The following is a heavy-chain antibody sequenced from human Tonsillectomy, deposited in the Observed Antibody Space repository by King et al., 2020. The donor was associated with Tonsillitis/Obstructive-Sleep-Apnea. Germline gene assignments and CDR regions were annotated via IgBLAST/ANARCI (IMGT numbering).Heavy chain of an antibody. CDR2: VHYSGST. CDR1: GASISGYY. J-gene: IGHJ4*02. V-gene: IGHV4-59*01. CDR3: ARETPYGDYVDY. D-gene: IGHD4-17*01. Sequence: VQLQESGPGLVKPSETLSLTCTVSGASISGYYWSWIRQPPGKGLGWIGYVHYSGSTNYSPSLQSRVTISVDTPKNQFSLKLGSVTAADTAVYYCARETPYGDYVDYWGQGTLVTVSS.